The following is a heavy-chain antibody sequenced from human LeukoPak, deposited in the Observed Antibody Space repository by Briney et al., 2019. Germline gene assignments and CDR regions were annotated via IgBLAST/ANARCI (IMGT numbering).Heavy chain of an antibody. CDR2: IYYSGST. J-gene: IGHJ3*02. Sequence: PSETLSLTCTVSGGSISSSYYWGWIRQPPGKGLEWIGSIYYSGSTYYNPSLKSRVTISIDTSKSQFSLKLSSVTAADTAVYYCARLVGTMRAFDIWGQGTMVTVSS. CDR1: GGSISSSYY. D-gene: IGHD1-26*01. CDR3: ARLVGTMRAFDI. V-gene: IGHV4-39*07.